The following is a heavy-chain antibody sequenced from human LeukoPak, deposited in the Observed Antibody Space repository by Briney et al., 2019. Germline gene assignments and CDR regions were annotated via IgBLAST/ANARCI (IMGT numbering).Heavy chain of an antibody. J-gene: IGHJ4*02. CDR2: IYSGGGT. D-gene: IGHD1-26*01. Sequence: GGSLRLSCAASGFTLSSNLMSWVRQAPGRGLEWVSLIYSGGGTYHADSVKSRFTISRDNSKNTLYLQMNSLRAEDTAVYYCASGSPPDYWGQGTLVTVSS. CDR1: GFTLSSNL. V-gene: IGHV3-53*01. CDR3: ASGSPPDY.